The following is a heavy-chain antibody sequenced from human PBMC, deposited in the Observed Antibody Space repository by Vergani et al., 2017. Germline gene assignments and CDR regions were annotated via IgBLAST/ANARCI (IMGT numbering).Heavy chain of an antibody. CDR3: AGPQGTSAYYYGGFDY. Sequence: EVHLLESGGGLVQSGGSLRLSCAASGFTFSNSAVSWVRQAPGGGLAWVSSISSDGGSTYYADSGKGRFTISRDNSKNTLSLQMNSLTAEDTAIYYCAGPQGTSAYYYGGFDYWGQGILVTVSS. CDR2: ISSDGGST. J-gene: IGHJ4*02. V-gene: IGHV3-23*01. D-gene: IGHD3-22*01. CDR1: GFTFSNSA.